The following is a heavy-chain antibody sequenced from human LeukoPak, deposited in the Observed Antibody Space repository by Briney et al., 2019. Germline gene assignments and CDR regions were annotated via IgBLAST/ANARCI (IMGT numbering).Heavy chain of an antibody. CDR2: ISGRSSHI. V-gene: IGHV3-21*01. D-gene: IGHD3-16*01. CDR3: GRAFPPLRTSSAGDL. Sequence: GGSLRLSCSASGFSFSDYDMNWVRQAPGKGLEWVSTISGRSSHIYYGESVKGRFTISRDNAKNSLYLQMDSLGVEDTAVYYCGRAFPPLRTSSAGDLWGQGTLVIVSS. CDR1: GFSFSDYD. J-gene: IGHJ1*01.